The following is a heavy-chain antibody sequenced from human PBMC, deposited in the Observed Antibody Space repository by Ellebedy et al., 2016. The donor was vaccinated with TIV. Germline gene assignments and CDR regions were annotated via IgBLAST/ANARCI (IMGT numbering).Heavy chain of an antibody. CDR3: ARIGLDLSTGRYYCYMDV. J-gene: IGHJ6*03. Sequence: GESLKISXSASGFSFAFDSYSMNWVRQAPGKGLEWISYISSSSTDIYYADSVKGRATISRDNVKNSLYLQMNSLRDEDTAVYYCARIGLDLSTGRYYCYMDVWGKGTTVTVSS. V-gene: IGHV3-48*02. D-gene: IGHD3-9*01. CDR2: ISSSSTDI. CDR1: GFSFAFDSYS.